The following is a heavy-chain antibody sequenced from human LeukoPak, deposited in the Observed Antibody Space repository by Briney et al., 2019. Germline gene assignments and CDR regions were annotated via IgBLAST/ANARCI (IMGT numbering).Heavy chain of an antibody. Sequence: SPGGSLRLSCAASGFTFDDYGMSWVRQAPGKGLEWVSGINWNGGSTGYADSVKGRFTISRDNAKNSLYLQMNSLRAEDTALYYCARGYCSSTSCYYYYYMDVWGKGTTVTVSS. D-gene: IGHD2-2*01. J-gene: IGHJ6*03. CDR3: ARGYCSSTSCYYYYYMDV. CDR2: INWNGGST. V-gene: IGHV3-20*04. CDR1: GFTFDDYG.